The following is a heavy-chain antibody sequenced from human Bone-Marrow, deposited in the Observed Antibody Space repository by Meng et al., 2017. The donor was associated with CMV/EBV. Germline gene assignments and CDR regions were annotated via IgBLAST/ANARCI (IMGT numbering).Heavy chain of an antibody. CDR2: IIPIFGTA. CDR1: GGTFSSYA. CDR3: ASGYSDGSGYYGSFDY. Sequence: SVKVSCKASGGTFSSYAISWVRQAPGQGLEWMGGIIPIFGTANYAQKFQGRVTITTDESTSTAYMELSSLISEDTAVYYGASGYSDGSGYYGSFDYWGQGTLVTVSS. D-gene: IGHD3-22*01. J-gene: IGHJ4*02. V-gene: IGHV1-69*05.